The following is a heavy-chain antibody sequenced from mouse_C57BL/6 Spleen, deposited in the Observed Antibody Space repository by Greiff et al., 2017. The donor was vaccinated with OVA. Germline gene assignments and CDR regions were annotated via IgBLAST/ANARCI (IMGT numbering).Heavy chain of an antibody. CDR2: ISYDGSD. V-gene: IGHV3-6*01. CDR3: ARYDYDSFDY. Sequence: EVKLLESGPGLVKPSQSLSLTCSVTGYSITSGYYWNWIRQFPGNKLEWMGYISYDGSDNYNPSLKNRISITRDTSKNQFFLKLNSVTTEDTATYYCARYDYDSFDYWGQGTTLTVSS. CDR1: GYSITSGYY. J-gene: IGHJ2*01. D-gene: IGHD2-4*01.